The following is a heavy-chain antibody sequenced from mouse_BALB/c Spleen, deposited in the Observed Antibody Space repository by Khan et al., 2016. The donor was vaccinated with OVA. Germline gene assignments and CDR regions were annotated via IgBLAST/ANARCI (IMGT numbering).Heavy chain of an antibody. V-gene: IGHV1S136*01. CDR2: INPYNDGT. J-gene: IGHJ3*01. CDR1: GYTFTNYI. Sequence: VQLLQSGPGLVKPGASVKMSCKASGYTFTNYIIPWVKQKPGQGLEWIGSINPYNDGTKYNEKFKGKATLTSDKSSSTVYMELSGLTSEDSAVYYCARDYGSSFWFAYWGQGTLVTVSA. D-gene: IGHD1-1*01. CDR3: ARDYGSSFWFAY.